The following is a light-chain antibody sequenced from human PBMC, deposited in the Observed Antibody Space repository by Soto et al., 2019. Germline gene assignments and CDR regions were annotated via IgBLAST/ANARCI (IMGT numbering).Light chain of an antibody. V-gene: IGLV2-8*01. Sequence: QSVPTQPPSASGSPGQSVTFSCTGTSSDVGGYNYVSWYQQYPGKAPKLMIYEVYKRHSGVPDRFSGSKSGNTASLTVSGLQPEDEAAYFCSAYAGSSTWVFGGGTKLTVL. J-gene: IGLJ2*01. CDR2: EVY. CDR3: SAYAGSSTWV. CDR1: SSDVGGYNY.